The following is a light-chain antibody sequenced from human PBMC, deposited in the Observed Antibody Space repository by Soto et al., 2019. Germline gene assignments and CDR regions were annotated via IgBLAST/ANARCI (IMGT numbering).Light chain of an antibody. CDR1: SSDVGSYNL. V-gene: IGLV2-23*01. CDR2: EGS. CDR3: CSYAGSSTPYV. J-gene: IGLJ1*01. Sequence: QSALTQPASVSGSPGQSITISCTGTSSDVGSYNLVSWYQQHPGKAPKLMIYEGSKRPSGVSNRFAGSKSGNTASLTIAGLQAEDEAEYYCCSYAGSSTPYVFGTGTKVTVL.